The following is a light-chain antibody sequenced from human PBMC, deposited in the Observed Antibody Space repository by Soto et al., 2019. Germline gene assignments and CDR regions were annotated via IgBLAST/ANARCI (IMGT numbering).Light chain of an antibody. V-gene: IGLV2-14*01. CDR2: DVS. J-gene: IGLJ2*01. Sequence: QSALTQPASVSGSPGQSITISCTGTSSDVGGYNYVSWYQQHPGRAPKLMIYDVSNWPSGTSNRFSGSKSGNTASLTISGLQAEDEADYYCSSYTSSDTHVIFGGGTQLTVL. CDR3: SSYTSSDTHVI. CDR1: SSDVGGYNY.